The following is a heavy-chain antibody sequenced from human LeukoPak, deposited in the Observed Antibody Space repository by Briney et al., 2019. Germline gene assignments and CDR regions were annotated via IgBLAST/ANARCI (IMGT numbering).Heavy chain of an antibody. Sequence: ASVKVSCKASGYTFTGYYMHWVRQAPGQGLEWMGWISAYNGNTNYAQKLRGRVTMTTDTSTSTAYMELRSLRSDDTAVYYCARLADSSLFYYYYYMDVWGKGTTVTVSS. CDR3: ARLADSSLFYYYYYMDV. CDR2: ISAYNGNT. CDR1: GYTFTGYY. V-gene: IGHV1-18*01. J-gene: IGHJ6*03. D-gene: IGHD6-6*01.